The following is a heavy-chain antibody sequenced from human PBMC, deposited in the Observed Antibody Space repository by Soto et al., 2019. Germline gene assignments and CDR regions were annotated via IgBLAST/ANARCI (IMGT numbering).Heavy chain of an antibody. D-gene: IGHD5-18*01. V-gene: IGHV3-30-3*01. J-gene: IGHJ4*02. Sequence: EFGGGVVQPGRSLRLSCAASGFTFSSYAMHWVRQAPGKGLEWVAVISYDGSNKYYADSVKGRFTISRDNSKNTLYLQMNSLRAEDTAVYYCVRDSTGYSYGLVDYWGQGTLVTVSS. CDR1: GFTFSSYA. CDR3: VRDSTGYSYGLVDY. CDR2: ISYDGSNK.